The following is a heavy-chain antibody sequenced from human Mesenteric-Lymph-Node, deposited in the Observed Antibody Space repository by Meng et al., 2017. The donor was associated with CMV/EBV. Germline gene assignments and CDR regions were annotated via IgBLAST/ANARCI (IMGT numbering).Heavy chain of an antibody. J-gene: IGHJ4*02. CDR2: IRYDGSNK. CDR1: GFTFSSYG. V-gene: IGHV3-30*02. CDR3: ARGRLPGSSSANDW. Sequence: GGSLRLSCAASGFTFSSYGMHWVRQAPGKGLEWVAFIRYDGSNKYYADSVKGRFTISRDNSKNTLYLQMNSLRAEDTAVYYCARGRLPGSSSANDWWGQGTLVTVSS. D-gene: IGHD6-6*01.